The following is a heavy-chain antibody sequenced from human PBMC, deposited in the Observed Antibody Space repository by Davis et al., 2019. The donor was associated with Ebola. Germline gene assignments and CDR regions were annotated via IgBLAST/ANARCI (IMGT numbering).Heavy chain of an antibody. Sequence: GGSLRLSCAASGFTFSSYAMSWVRQAPGKGLEWVSAISGSGGSTYYADSVKGRFTISRDNSKNTLYLQMNSLRAEDTAVYYCARQGARDLTPRYFQHWGQGTLVTVSS. J-gene: IGHJ1*01. CDR2: ISGSGGST. V-gene: IGHV3-23*01. CDR1: GFTFSSYA. D-gene: IGHD2-15*01. CDR3: ARQGARDLTPRYFQH.